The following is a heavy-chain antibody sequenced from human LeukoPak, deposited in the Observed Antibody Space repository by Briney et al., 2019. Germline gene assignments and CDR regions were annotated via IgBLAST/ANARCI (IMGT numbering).Heavy chain of an antibody. V-gene: IGHV4-34*01. CDR2: INHSGST. CDR3: ARSPMVRGVMFPYDY. CDR1: GGSFSGYY. D-gene: IGHD3-10*01. J-gene: IGHJ4*02. Sequence: SETLSLTCAVYGGSFSGYYWSWIRQPPGKGLEWIGEINHSGSTNYNPSLKSRVTISVDTSKNQFSLKLSSVTAADTVVYYCARSPMVRGVMFPYDYWGQGTLVTVSS.